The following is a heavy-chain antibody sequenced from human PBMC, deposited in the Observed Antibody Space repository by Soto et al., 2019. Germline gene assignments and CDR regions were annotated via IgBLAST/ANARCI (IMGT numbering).Heavy chain of an antibody. CDR2: ISSSGSTI. Sequence: GGSLRLSCAASRFTFRSYAMTWVRQAPGKGLEWVSYISSSGSTIYYADSVKGRFTISRDNAKNSLYLQMNSLRAEDTAVYYCARESSIAARLHFDYWGQGTLVTVSS. J-gene: IGHJ4*02. D-gene: IGHD6-6*01. CDR3: ARESSIAARLHFDY. CDR1: RFTFRSYA. V-gene: IGHV3-48*04.